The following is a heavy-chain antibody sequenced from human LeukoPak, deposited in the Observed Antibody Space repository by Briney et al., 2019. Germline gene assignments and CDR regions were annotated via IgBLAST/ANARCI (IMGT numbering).Heavy chain of an antibody. CDR3: AREGLSYPLDY. D-gene: IGHD3-10*01. CDR2: ISSSSSYI. V-gene: IGHV3-21*01. CDR1: GFTFSSYS. J-gene: IGHJ4*02. Sequence: GGSLRLSCAASGFTFSSYSMNWVRQAPGKGLEWVSSISSSSSYIYYADSVRGRFTISRDNAKNSLYLQMNSLRAEDTAVYYCAREGLSYPLDYWGQGTLVTVSS.